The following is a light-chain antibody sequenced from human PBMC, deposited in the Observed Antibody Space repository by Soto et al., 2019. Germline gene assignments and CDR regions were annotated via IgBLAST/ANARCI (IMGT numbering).Light chain of an antibody. CDR1: SSDVGGYHY. CDR3: SSYAGSDNLDV. V-gene: IGLV2-8*01. CDR2: EVN. J-gene: IGLJ1*01. Sequence: QSALTQPPSASGSPGQSVTISCTGSSSDVGGYHYVSWYQQHPGKAPKLIIYEVNERPSGVPDRFSGSRSGNTASLTVSGLQADDEADYYCSSYAGSDNLDVFGTGTKVTVL.